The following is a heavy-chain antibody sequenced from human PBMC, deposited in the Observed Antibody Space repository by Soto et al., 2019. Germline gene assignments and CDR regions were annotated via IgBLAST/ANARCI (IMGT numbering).Heavy chain of an antibody. CDR1: GFTFSTYA. CDR3: ARDQNYGGNSGY. Sequence: PGGSLRLSCAASGFTFSTYAMGWVRQAPGKGLEYVSSISGNGDSTYYANSVRGRFTLSRDNSKNTLYLQMNNLRTEDTAVYYCARDQNYGGNSGYWGQGTLVTVSS. CDR2: ISGNGDST. D-gene: IGHD4-17*01. V-gene: IGHV3-23*01. J-gene: IGHJ4*02.